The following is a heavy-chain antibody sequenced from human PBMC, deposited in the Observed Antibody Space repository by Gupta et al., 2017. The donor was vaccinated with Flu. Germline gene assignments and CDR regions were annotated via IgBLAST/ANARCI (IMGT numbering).Heavy chain of an antibody. J-gene: IGHJ6*03. CDR2: ISYDGSNK. CDR1: GFTFSSYG. V-gene: IGHV3-30*18. D-gene: IGHD3-16*01. Sequence: QVQLVESGGGVVQPGRSLRLSCAASGFTFSSYGMHWVRQAPGKGLEWVAVISYDGSNKYYADSVKGRFTISRDNSKNTLYLQMNSLRAEDTAVYYCAKDIWEVAVGADYYYYYMDVWGKGTTVTVSS. CDR3: AKDIWEVAVGADYYYYYMDV.